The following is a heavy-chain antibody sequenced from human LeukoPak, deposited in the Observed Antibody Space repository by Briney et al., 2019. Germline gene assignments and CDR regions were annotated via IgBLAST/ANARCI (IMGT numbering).Heavy chain of an antibody. CDR1: GFTFSTYS. V-gene: IGHV3-21*01. CDR3: ARTQGAYCSGASCEGRDV. CDR2: ISTIHRYI. J-gene: IGHJ6*02. D-gene: IGHD2-15*01. Sequence: GGSLRLSCAAPGFTFSTYSMDWVRQAPGKGREWVASISTIHRYIYYADSVKGRFTISRDNARNSLYLQMSSLRVEDTAVYYCARTQGAYCSGASCEGRDVWGQGTTVTVSS.